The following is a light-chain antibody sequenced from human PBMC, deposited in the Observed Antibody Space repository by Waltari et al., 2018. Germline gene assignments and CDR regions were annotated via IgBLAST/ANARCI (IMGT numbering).Light chain of an antibody. Sequence: QSALSPPAAVPGFPGQATTSPCTGICSHVGGYNYVSRFQHHPGKAATDKIVDVTKRPSGVSNRLSGSKSGNTAAPTISGLQADDEADYYCSSSTSSSTSLDVFGTGTKVTVL. J-gene: IGLJ1*01. CDR2: DVT. CDR3: SSSTSSSTSLDV. V-gene: IGLV2-14*03. CDR1: CSHVGGYNY.